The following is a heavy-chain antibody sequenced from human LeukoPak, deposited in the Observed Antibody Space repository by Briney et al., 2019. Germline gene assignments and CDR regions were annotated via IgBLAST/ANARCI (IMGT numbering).Heavy chain of an antibody. V-gene: IGHV1-46*01. Sequence: ASVKVSCEASGYTFTSYYMHWVRQAPGQGLEWMGIINPSGGSTSYAQKFQCRVTMTRDTSTSTVYMELSSLSSEDTAVYYCARGWVAYCGGDCCLNYYGMDVWGQGTTVTVSS. J-gene: IGHJ6*02. D-gene: IGHD2-21*02. CDR2: INPSGGST. CDR1: GYTFTSYY. CDR3: ARGWVAYCGGDCCLNYYGMDV.